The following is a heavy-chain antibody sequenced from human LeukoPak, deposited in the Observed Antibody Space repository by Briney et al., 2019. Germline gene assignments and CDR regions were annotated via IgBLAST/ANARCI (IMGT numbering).Heavy chain of an antibody. CDR1: GGSFSGYY. CDR3: ARWGRLTGYCSSTSCYAPYYYYGMDV. J-gene: IGHJ6*02. D-gene: IGHD2-2*01. CDR2: INHSGST. V-gene: IGHV4-34*01. Sequence: PSETLSLTCAVYGGSFSGYYWSWIRQPPGKGLGWIGEINHSGSTNYNPSLKSRVTISVDTSKNQFSLKLSSVTAADTAVYYCARWGRLTGYCSSTSCYAPYYYYGMDVWGQGTTVTVSS.